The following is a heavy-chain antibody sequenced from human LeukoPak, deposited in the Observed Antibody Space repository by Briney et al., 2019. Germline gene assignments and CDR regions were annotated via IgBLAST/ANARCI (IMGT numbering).Heavy chain of an antibody. CDR2: IIPIFGTA. Sequence: SVKVSCKASGGTFSSYAISWVRQAPGQGLEWMGGIIPIFGTANYAQKFQGRVTITADESTSTAYMELSSLRSEDTAVYYCARTLISTIFGVVTDYYYYYMDVWGKGTMVTVSS. V-gene: IGHV1-69*13. J-gene: IGHJ6*03. CDR1: GGTFSSYA. D-gene: IGHD3-3*01. CDR3: ARTLISTIFGVVTDYYYYYMDV.